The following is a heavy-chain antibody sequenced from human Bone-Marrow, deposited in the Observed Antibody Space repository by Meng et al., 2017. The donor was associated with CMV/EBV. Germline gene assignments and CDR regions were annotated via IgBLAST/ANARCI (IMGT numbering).Heavy chain of an antibody. J-gene: IGHJ6*02. Sequence: GGSLRLSCAASGFTFSSYSMNWVRQAPGKGLEWVSSISSSSSYIYYADSVKGRFTISRDNAKNSLYLQMNSLRAEDTAAYYCAREYSGSYYVNYYYYGMDVWVRGTTDTVSS. D-gene: IGHD1-26*01. CDR1: GFTFSSYS. CDR3: AREYSGSYYVNYYYYGMDV. V-gene: IGHV3-21*01. CDR2: ISSSSSYI.